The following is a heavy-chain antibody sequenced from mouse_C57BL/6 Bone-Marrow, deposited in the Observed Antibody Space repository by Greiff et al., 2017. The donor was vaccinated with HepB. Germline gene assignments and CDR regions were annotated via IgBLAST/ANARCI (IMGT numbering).Heavy chain of an antibody. J-gene: IGHJ2*01. CDR3: ARALDGYYFDY. CDR1: GYAFSSSW. Sequence: QVHVKQSGPELVKPGASVKISCKASGYAFSSSWMNWVKQRPGKGLEWIGRIYPGDGDTNYNGKFKGKATLTADKSSSTAYMQLSSLTSEDSAVYFCARALDGYYFDYWGQGTTLTVSS. D-gene: IGHD2-3*01. CDR2: IYPGDGDT. V-gene: IGHV1-82*01.